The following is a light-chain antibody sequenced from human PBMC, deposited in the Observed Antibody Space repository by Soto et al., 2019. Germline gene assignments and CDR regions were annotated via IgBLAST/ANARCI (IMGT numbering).Light chain of an antibody. CDR2: EVS. J-gene: IGLJ1*01. Sequence: QSVLTQPASVSGSPGQSITISCTGTSSDVGAYNRVSWYQQHSGKAPKLMIYEVSNRPSGVSNRFSGSKSGNTASLTISGLQAEDEADYYCLSYTITSPYVFGTGTKVTVL. CDR3: LSYTITSPYV. V-gene: IGLV2-14*01. CDR1: SSDVGAYNR.